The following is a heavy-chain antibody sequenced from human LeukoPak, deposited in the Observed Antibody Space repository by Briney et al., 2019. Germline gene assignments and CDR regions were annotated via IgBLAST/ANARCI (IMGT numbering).Heavy chain of an antibody. Sequence: PGGSLRLSCAASGFNFNDSGMHWVRQAPGKGLEWVAVIWYDGSEKYYADSVKGRLTISRDNSKNTLYLQMNSLRADDTAVYYCARDGYYGSGRPFDCWGQGALVSVSS. J-gene: IGHJ4*02. CDR1: GFNFNDSG. V-gene: IGHV3-33*01. CDR2: IWYDGSEK. CDR3: ARDGYYGSGRPFDC. D-gene: IGHD3-10*01.